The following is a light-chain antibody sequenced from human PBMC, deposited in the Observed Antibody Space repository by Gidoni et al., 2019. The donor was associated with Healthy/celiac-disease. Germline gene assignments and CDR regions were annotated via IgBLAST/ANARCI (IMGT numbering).Light chain of an antibody. V-gene: IGKV1-5*01. J-gene: IGKJ1*01. Sequence: DIQMTQSPSTLSASVGDRVTITCRDSQSISSWLAWYQQKPGKAPKLLIYDASSLESGVPSRFSGSGSGTEFNLTISSLQPDDFATYYCQQYNSKETFGQGTKVEIK. CDR2: DAS. CDR3: QQYNSKET. CDR1: QSISSW.